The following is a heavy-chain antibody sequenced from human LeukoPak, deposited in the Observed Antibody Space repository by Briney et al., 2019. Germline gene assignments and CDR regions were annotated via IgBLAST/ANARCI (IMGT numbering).Heavy chain of an antibody. Sequence: GGSLRLSCAASGFTFSSYAMGWVRQAPGKGLEWVANIKQDGSEKYYVDSVKGRFTISRDNAKNSLYLQMNSLRAEDTAVYYCARDPLDIVVVPAAPAPGYWGQGTLVTVSS. CDR3: ARDPLDIVVVPAAPAPGY. J-gene: IGHJ4*02. CDR2: IKQDGSEK. V-gene: IGHV3-7*01. D-gene: IGHD2-2*01. CDR1: GFTFSSYA.